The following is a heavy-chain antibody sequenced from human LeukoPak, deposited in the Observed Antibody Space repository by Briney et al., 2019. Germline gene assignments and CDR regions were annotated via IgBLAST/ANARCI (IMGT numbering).Heavy chain of an antibody. J-gene: IGHJ4*02. V-gene: IGHV3-23*01. Sequence: GGSLRLSCAASGFTFTNYGMSWVRQAPGKGLEWVSAISDRGDRQYYADSVKGRFTISRDNSKNTLYLQMNSLRAEDTAVYYCARDSGYGYYFDYWGQGTLVTVSS. CDR1: GFTFTNYG. CDR3: ARDSGYGYYFDY. D-gene: IGHD5-18*01. CDR2: ISDRGDRQ.